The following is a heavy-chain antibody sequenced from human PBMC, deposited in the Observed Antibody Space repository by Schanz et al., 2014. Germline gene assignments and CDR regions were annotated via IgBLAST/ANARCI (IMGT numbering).Heavy chain of an antibody. CDR2: ISHDGYST. J-gene: IGHJ5*02. CDR3: ARPALWFGDNCFDP. CDR1: GFTFSSYA. D-gene: IGHD3-10*01. V-gene: IGHV3-23*01. Sequence: EMQLLESGGGLVQPGGSLRLSCAASGFTFSSYAMSWVRQAPGKGLEWVSAISHDGYSTYYADSVKGRFTISRDNSKNTLYLQMNSLRAEDTAVYYCARPALWFGDNCFDPWGQGTLVTVSS.